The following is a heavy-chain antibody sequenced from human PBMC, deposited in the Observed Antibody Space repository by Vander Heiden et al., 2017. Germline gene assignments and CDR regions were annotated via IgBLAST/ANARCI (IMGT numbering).Heavy chain of an antibody. CDR1: GGSSSSYY. CDR2: IYTSGST. CDR3: ARSPGRGWYKSQEQGWFDP. Sequence: QVQLQESGPGLVKPSATLSLTCTVSGGSSSSYYWSWIRQPAGKGLEWIGRIYTSGSTNYNPSLKSRVTMSVDTSKNQFSLKLSSVTAADTAVYYCARSPGRGWYKSQEQGWFDPWGQGTLVTVSS. J-gene: IGHJ5*02. D-gene: IGHD6-19*01. V-gene: IGHV4-4*07.